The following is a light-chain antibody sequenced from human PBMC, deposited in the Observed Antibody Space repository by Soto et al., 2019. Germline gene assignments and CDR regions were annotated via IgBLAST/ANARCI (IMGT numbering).Light chain of an antibody. CDR3: LSFDSSLSVV. CDR2: GNT. Sequence: QAVVTQPPSVSGAPGQRVTISCTGSSSNIGAGYDVHWYQQLPGRAPKLLIYGNTNRPSGVPDRFSGSKSGTSASLAITGLQAEDEADYYCLSFDSSLSVVXGGGTQLTVL. V-gene: IGLV1-40*01. CDR1: SSNIGAGYD. J-gene: IGLJ2*01.